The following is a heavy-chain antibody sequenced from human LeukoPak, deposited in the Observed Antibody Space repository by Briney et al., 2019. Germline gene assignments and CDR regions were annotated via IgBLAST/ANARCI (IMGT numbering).Heavy chain of an antibody. CDR3: ARIGYSSSSNDY. Sequence: PGGSLRLSCAASGFTFSSYAMSWVRQAPGKGLEWVANIKQDGSVKYYVDSVKGRFTISRDNAKNSLYLQMNSLRAEDTAVYYCARIGYSSSSNDYWGQGTLVIVSS. CDR2: IKQDGSVK. J-gene: IGHJ4*02. D-gene: IGHD6-6*01. CDR1: GFTFSSYA. V-gene: IGHV3-7*01.